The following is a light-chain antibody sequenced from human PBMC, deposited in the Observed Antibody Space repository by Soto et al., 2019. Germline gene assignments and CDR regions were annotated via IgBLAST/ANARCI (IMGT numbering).Light chain of an antibody. V-gene: IGLV2-18*02. J-gene: IGLJ1*01. Sequence: QSALTQPPSVSGSPGQSVAISCTGTSSDVGSFNRVSLYQQPPGTAPKILIYDVSNRPPGVRDHFSGSKSDNTASLTISGLQAEDEADYCCSSFTSSDTYVFGTGTKLTVL. CDR2: DVS. CDR1: SSDVGSFNR. CDR3: SSFTSSDTYV.